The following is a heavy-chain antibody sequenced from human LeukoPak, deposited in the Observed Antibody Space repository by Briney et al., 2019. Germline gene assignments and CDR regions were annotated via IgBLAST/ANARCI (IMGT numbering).Heavy chain of an antibody. CDR1: GFTFSSYG. Sequence: PGGSLRLSCAASGFTFSSYGMHWVRQAPGKGLEWVAVIWYDGSNKYYADSVKGRFTISRDNSKNMLYLQMNSLRAEDTAVYYCATVRSSSDYYYVDHWGQGTLVTVSS. D-gene: IGHD3-22*01. J-gene: IGHJ5*02. CDR2: IWYDGSNK. CDR3: ATVRSSSDYYYVDH. V-gene: IGHV3-33*01.